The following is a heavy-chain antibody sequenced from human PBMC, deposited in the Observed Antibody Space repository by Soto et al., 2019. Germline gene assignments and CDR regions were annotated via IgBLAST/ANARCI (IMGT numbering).Heavy chain of an antibody. CDR2: IIPIFGTA. CDR3: SRWRGRYCISTSCCGRYAFDI. Sequence: QVQLVQSGAAVKKPGSSVKVSCKASGGTFSSYAISWVRQAPGQGLEWMGGIIPIFGTANYEQKFQGRVTITADASTSTAYMELSSLRSEDTAVYYCSRWRGRYCISTSCCGRYAFDIWVQGTMVTVSS. J-gene: IGHJ3*02. D-gene: IGHD2-2*01. V-gene: IGHV1-69*12. CDR1: GGTFSSYA.